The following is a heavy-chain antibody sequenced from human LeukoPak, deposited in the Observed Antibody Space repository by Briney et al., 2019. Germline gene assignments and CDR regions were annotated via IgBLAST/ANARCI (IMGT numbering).Heavy chain of an antibody. CDR1: GGSISNYY. J-gene: IGHJ5*02. CDR3: AMMYYDFWSGYFGP. D-gene: IGHD3-3*01. Sequence: MASETLSLTCTVSGGSISNYYWSWIRLPPGKGLEWIGYIYNSGGTSYNPSLKSRATISIDSSKNQFSLRLSSVTAADTAIYYCAMMYYDFWSGYFGPWGQGTLVSVSS. V-gene: IGHV4-59*01. CDR2: IYNSGGT.